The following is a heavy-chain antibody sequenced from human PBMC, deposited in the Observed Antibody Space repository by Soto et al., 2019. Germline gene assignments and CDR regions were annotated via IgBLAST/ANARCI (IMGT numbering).Heavy chain of an antibody. CDR2: INPNSGGT. Sequence: ASVKVSCKASGYTFTGYYMHWVRQAPGQGLEWMGWINPNSGGTNYAQKFQGRVTMTRDTTISTAYMELSRLRSDDTAVYYCARDPSSSGYYDILTGYYYGYGMDVWGQGTTVTVSS. CDR3: ARDPSSSGYYDILTGYYYGYGMDV. CDR1: GYTFTGYY. D-gene: IGHD3-9*01. J-gene: IGHJ6*02. V-gene: IGHV1-2*02.